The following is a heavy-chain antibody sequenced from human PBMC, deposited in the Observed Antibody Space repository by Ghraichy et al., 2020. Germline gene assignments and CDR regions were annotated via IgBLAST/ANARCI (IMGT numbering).Heavy chain of an antibody. CDR3: ARENIAMVGVSRQYYLDY. CDR2: ISVYNGNT. Sequence: ASVKVSCKASGYTFTNYAFSWVRQAPGKGLEWMGWISVYNGNTNYAQKLQGRVTMTTDTSTSTAFMELWSLRSDDTAVYYCARENIAMVGVSRQYYLDYWGQGTLVTVSS. CDR1: GYTFTNYA. D-gene: IGHD5-18*01. V-gene: IGHV1-18*04. J-gene: IGHJ4*02.